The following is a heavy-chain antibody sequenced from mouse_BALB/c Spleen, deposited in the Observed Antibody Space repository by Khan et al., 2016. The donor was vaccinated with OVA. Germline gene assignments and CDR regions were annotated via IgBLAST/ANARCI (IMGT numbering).Heavy chain of an antibody. CDR2: ISDLAFTI. CDR3: AGGGGTAPFAY. Sequence: EVQLVESGGGLVQPGGSRKLSCAASGFTFSDYGMAWVRQAPGKGPEWVAFISDLAFTIYYGDAVTGRFTISRENAKNTLYLEMSSLRSEDTAIYYCAGGGGTAPFAYWGLGTLVTVSA. V-gene: IGHV5-15*02. J-gene: IGHJ3*01. CDR1: GFTFSDYG. D-gene: IGHD1-1*02.